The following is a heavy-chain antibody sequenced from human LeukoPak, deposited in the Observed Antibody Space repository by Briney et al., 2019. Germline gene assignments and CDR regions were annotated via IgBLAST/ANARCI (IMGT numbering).Heavy chain of an antibody. CDR2: IRSRSNSYAT. Sequence: GGSLRLSCAASGFTFSDSGMHWVRQASGKGREWVGRIRSRSNSYATAYSASVRGRFTIPRDDSENTAYLQMTSLRTEDTAVYYCTRRYCSGGSCYSDYWGQGTLVTVSS. J-gene: IGHJ4*02. D-gene: IGHD2-15*01. V-gene: IGHV3-73*01. CDR3: TRRYCSGGSCYSDY. CDR1: GFTFSDSG.